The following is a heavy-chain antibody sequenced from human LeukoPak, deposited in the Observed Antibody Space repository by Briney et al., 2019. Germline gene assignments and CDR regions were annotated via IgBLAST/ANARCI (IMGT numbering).Heavy chain of an antibody. D-gene: IGHD6-13*01. CDR2: IKQDGSEK. CDR1: GFTFSSYW. CDR3: ARGPPIAAAGTWWFDP. V-gene: IGHV3-7*01. Sequence: GGSLRLSCAASGFTFSSYWMSWVRQAPGKGLEWVANIKQDGSEKYYVDSVKGRFTISRDNAKNSLYLQMNSLRAEDTAVYYCARGPPIAAAGTWWFDPWGQGTLVTVSS. J-gene: IGHJ5*02.